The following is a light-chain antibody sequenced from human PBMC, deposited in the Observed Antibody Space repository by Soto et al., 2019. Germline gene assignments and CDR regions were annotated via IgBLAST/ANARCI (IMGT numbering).Light chain of an antibody. CDR1: QSVSSSY. J-gene: IGKJ4*01. V-gene: IGKV3-20*01. Sequence: EIVLTQSPGTLSLSPGERATLSCRASQSVSSSYLAWYQQKPGQAPRLLIYGASSRATGIPDRFSGSGSGTDFTRTISRLEPGDFAVYYCQQYDSSPLTFGGGTKVEIK. CDR2: GAS. CDR3: QQYDSSPLT.